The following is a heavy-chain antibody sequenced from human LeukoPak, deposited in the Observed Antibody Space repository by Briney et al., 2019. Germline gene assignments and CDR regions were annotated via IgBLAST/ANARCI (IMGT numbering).Heavy chain of an antibody. CDR3: AKSRYSSSWYYFDY. CDR2: IWYDGSNK. V-gene: IGHV3-33*06. J-gene: IGHJ4*02. Sequence: GGSLRLSCAASGFTFSSYGMHWVRQAPGKGLEWVAVIWYDGSNKYYADSVKGRFTTSRDNSKNTLYLQMNSLRAEDTAVYYCAKSRYSSSWYYFDYWGQGTLVTVSS. D-gene: IGHD6-13*01. CDR1: GFTFSSYG.